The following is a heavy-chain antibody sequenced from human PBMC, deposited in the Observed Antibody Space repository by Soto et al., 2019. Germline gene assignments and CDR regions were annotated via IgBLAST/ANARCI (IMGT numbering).Heavy chain of an antibody. CDR3: RKALHKGVCTAGY. V-gene: IGHV3-23*01. CDR1: GFTFSSYG. J-gene: IGHJ4*02. CDR2: ISGSGDST. Sequence: GGSLRLACAASGFTFSSYGMSWVHQAPGKGLEWVSVISGSGDSTYYAESVKGRFTISRDNSQNTLYLQMNSLRAEDTAVYYWRKALHKGVCTAGYWGEGTLV. D-gene: IGHD6-13*01.